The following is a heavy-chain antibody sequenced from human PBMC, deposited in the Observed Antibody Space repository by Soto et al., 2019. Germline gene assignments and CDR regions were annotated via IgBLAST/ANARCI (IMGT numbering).Heavy chain of an antibody. J-gene: IGHJ4*02. CDR3: TRVEEQLVLDY. Sequence: SETLSLTCAVYGGSFSGYYWSWIRQPPGKGLEWIGEINHSGSTNYNPSLKSRVTISVDTSKNQFSLKLSSVTAADTAVYYCTRVEEQLVLDYWGQGTLVTVSS. D-gene: IGHD6-13*01. V-gene: IGHV4-34*01. CDR2: INHSGST. CDR1: GGSFSGYY.